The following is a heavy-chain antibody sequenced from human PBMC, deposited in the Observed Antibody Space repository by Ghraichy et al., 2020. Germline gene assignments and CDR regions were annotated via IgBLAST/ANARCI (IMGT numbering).Heavy chain of an antibody. CDR3: SRGGGAGTPVLYHMDV. V-gene: IGHV3-21*01. CDR1: GLMFSSNT. J-gene: IGHJ6*02. Sequence: GESLRLSCVASGLMFSSNTMNWVRQAPGKGLEWVSSISSSTRYIYYADSVKGRFTISRDNAKNSLYLQMNSLRAEDTAVYYCSRGGGAGTPVLYHMDVWGLGTTVTVSS. D-gene: IGHD6-19*01. CDR2: ISSSTRYI.